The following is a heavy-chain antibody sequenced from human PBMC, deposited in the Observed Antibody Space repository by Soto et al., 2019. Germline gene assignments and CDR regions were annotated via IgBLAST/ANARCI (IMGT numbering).Heavy chain of an antibody. J-gene: IGHJ5*02. V-gene: IGHV3-15*01. D-gene: IGHD3-9*01. CDR1: GFTFSNAW. Sequence: EVQLVESGGGLVKPGGSLRLSCAASGFTFSNAWMSWVRQAPGKGLEWVGRIKSKTDGGTTDYAAPVKGRFTISRDDSKNTLYLQMHSLKTEDTAVYYCTTDPERVRYFDWLLSRGWFDPWGQGTLVTVSS. CDR3: TTDPERVRYFDWLLSRGWFDP. CDR2: IKSKTDGGTT.